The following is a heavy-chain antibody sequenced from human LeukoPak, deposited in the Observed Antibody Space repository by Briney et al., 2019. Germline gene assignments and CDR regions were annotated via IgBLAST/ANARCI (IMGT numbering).Heavy chain of an antibody. Sequence: GGSLRLSCAASGFTFSSFSMDWVRQAPGKGLEWVSYISSSSSTIYYADSVKGRFTISRDNAKNSLYLQMNSLRAEDTAVYYCARDGRITIFGVGNYWGQGTLVTVSS. J-gene: IGHJ4*02. CDR3: ARDGRITIFGVGNY. CDR2: ISSSSSTI. V-gene: IGHV3-48*01. CDR1: GFTFSSFS. D-gene: IGHD3-3*01.